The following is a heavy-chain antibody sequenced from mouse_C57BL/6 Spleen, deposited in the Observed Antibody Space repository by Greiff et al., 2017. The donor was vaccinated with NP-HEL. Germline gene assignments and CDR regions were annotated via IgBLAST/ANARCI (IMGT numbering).Heavy chain of an antibody. Sequence: EVQRVESGGGLVQPKGSLKLSCAASGFTFNTYAMHWVRQAPGKGLEWVARIRSKSSNYATYYADSVKDRFTISRDDSQSMLYLQMNNLKTEDTAMYYCVRDRDYYGSSYGYFDVWGTGTTVTVSS. CDR1: GFTFNTYA. D-gene: IGHD1-1*01. CDR3: VRDRDYYGSSYGYFDV. J-gene: IGHJ1*03. CDR2: IRSKSSNYAT. V-gene: IGHV10-3*01.